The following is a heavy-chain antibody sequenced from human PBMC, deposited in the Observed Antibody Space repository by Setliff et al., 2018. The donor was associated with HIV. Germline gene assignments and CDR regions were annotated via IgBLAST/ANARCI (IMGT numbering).Heavy chain of an antibody. D-gene: IGHD3-10*01. Sequence: KVSCKASGYTFTSYNMHWVRQAPGQGLEWMGIINPSGGSTSYAQKFQGRVTMTRDTSTSTVDMELSSLRSEDTAVYYCARGKVVRGVIPSYYFDYWGQGTLVTVSS. CDR1: GYTFTSYN. V-gene: IGHV1-46*01. CDR2: INPSGGST. J-gene: IGHJ4*02. CDR3: ARGKVVRGVIPSYYFDY.